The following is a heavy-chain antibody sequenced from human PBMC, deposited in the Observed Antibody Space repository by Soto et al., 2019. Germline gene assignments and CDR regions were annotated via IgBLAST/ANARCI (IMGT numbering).Heavy chain of an antibody. J-gene: IGHJ4*02. V-gene: IGHV1-3*01. CDR3: ARENGYDILTGYYY. Sequence: QVQLVQSGAEVKKPGASVKVSYKASGYTFTSYAMHWVRQAPGQRLEWMGWINAGNGNTKYSQKFQGRVTITRDTSASTAYMELSSLRSEDTAVYYCARENGYDILTGYYYWGQGTLVTVSS. D-gene: IGHD3-9*01. CDR1: GYTFTSYA. CDR2: INAGNGNT.